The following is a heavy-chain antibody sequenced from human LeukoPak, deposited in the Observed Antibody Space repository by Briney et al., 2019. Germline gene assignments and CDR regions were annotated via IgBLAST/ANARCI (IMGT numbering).Heavy chain of an antibody. D-gene: IGHD2-15*01. CDR2: IIPIFGTA. J-gene: IGHJ6*02. Sequence: SLKVSCKASGGTFSSYAISWVRQAPGQGLEWMGGIIPIFGTANYAQKFQGRVTITADESTSTAYMELSSLRSEDTAVYYCARATRGGGLYYGMDVWGQGTLVTVSS. V-gene: IGHV1-69*13. CDR3: ARATRGGGLYYGMDV. CDR1: GGTFSSYA.